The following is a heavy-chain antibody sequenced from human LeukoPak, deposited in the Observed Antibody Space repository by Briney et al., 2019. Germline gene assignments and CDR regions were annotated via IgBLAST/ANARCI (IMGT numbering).Heavy chain of an antibody. D-gene: IGHD3-10*01. CDR3: ARWAVFYYYFDY. J-gene: IGHJ4*02. Sequence: SETLSLTCTVSGYSISSGYYWGWIRQPPGKGLEWIGSIYYSGSTYYNPSLKSRVTISVDTSKNQFSLKLSSVTAADTAVYYCARWAVFYYYFDYWGQGTLVTVSS. V-gene: IGHV4-38-2*02. CDR1: GYSISSGYY. CDR2: IYYSGST.